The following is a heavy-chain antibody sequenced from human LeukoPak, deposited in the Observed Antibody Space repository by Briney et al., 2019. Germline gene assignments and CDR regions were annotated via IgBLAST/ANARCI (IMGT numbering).Heavy chain of an antibody. CDR3: ARGDYDYVWGSYRLDY. CDR2: IIPIFGTA. J-gene: IGHJ4*02. Sequence: SVKVSCKASGGTFSSYAISWVRQAPGQGLEWMGGIIPIFGTANYAQKFQGRVTITTDESTSAAYMELSSLRSEDTAVYYCARGDYDYVWGSYRLDYWGQGTLVTVSS. V-gene: IGHV1-69*05. D-gene: IGHD3-16*02. CDR1: GGTFSSYA.